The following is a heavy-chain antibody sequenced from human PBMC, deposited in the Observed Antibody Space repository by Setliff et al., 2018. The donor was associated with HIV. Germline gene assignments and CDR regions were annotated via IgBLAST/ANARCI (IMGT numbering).Heavy chain of an antibody. Sequence: ASVKVSCKASGYTFTGYYLHLVRQAPGQGLEWMGWINPNSGGTNYAQKFQGRVTMTRDTSISTAYMELSRLRSDDTAVYYCARTLPQYTNLFDYWGQGTLVTVSS. V-gene: IGHV1-2*02. CDR1: GYTFTGYY. J-gene: IGHJ4*02. CDR2: INPNSGGT. CDR3: ARTLPQYTNLFDY. D-gene: IGHD5-18*01.